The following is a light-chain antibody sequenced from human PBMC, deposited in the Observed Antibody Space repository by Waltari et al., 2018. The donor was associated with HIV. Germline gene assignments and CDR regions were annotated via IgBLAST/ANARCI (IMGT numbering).Light chain of an antibody. CDR3: SSYRDSNTVV. J-gene: IGLJ2*01. V-gene: IGLV2-14*01. CDR1: NADVGFYNL. CDR2: GVR. Sequence: QSVLTQPASVSGSPGQSVTIFCTGTNADVGFYNLVSWYQQFPDQAPPRIIFGVRSRPSGVSSRFSGSKSGNTASLTISGLQAEDEAEYCCSSYRDSNTVVFGGGTKLTVL.